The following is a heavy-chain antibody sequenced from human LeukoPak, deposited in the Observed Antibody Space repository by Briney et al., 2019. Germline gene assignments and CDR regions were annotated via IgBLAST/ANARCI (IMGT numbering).Heavy chain of an antibody. CDR1: GYTFINNW. D-gene: IGHD3-10*01. CDR2: ISPNGTGT. V-gene: IGHV1-46*01. Sequence: ASVKVSCKASGYTFINNWMHWVRQAPGQGLEWIGLISPNGTGTLYAQKFLGRVTMTRDMSTSTDYMELSSLRSEDTAVYYCARDNSVGDIAWWFDPWGQGTLVTVSS. J-gene: IGHJ5*02. CDR3: ARDNSVGDIAWWFDP.